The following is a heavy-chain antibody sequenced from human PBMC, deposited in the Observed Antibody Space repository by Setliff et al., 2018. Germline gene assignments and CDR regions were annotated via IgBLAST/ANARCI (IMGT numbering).Heavy chain of an antibody. CDR1: GGSISSYY. CDR2: IYHSGST. Sequence: SETLSLTCTVSGGSISSYYWSWIRQPAGKGLEWIGSIYHSGSTYYNPSLKSRVTISVDTSKNQFYLKLSSVTAADTAVYYCARSFSRREKFLLDYWGQGALVTVSS. J-gene: IGHJ4*02. V-gene: IGHV4-4*07. CDR3: ARSFSRREKFLLDY.